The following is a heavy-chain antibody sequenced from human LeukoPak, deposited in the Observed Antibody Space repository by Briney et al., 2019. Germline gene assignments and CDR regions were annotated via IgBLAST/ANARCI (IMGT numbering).Heavy chain of an antibody. Sequence: SMKVSCKASGGTFSSYAISWVRQAPGQGLEWMGGITPIFGTANYAQKFQGRVTITADESTSTAYMELSSLRSEDTAVYYCASAGYDSSGYYGDYWGQGTLVTVSS. CDR2: ITPIFGTA. CDR1: GGTFSSYA. CDR3: ASAGYDSSGYYGDY. V-gene: IGHV1-69*13. J-gene: IGHJ4*02. D-gene: IGHD3-22*01.